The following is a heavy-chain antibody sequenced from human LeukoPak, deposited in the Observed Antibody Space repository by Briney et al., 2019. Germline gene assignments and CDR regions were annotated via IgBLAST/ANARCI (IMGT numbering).Heavy chain of an antibody. CDR3: TTEYCGGDCYFDY. CDR2: IKSKTDGSTT. CDR1: GFTFSNAW. J-gene: IGHJ4*02. Sequence: GXXLRLSRAASGFTFSNAWMSWVRQAPGKGREWVGRIKSKTDGSTTDYAAAVKGRFTISRDDSTNTLYLQMNSLKTEDTAVYYCTTEYCGGDCYFDYWGQGTLVTVSS. D-gene: IGHD2-21*02. V-gene: IGHV3-15*01.